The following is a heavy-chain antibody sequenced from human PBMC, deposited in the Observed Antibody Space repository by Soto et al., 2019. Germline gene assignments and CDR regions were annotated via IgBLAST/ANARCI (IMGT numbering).Heavy chain of an antibody. CDR1: DGSFSGYY. D-gene: IGHD6-19*01. CDR3: ARETRHSSGWYGEIGAFDI. V-gene: IGHV4-34*01. CDR2: INHSRSS. Sequence: PSETLSLTCAVDDGSFSGYYWTWIRQPPGKGLEWIGEINHSRSSNYNPSLKSRVTISVDTSKNQFSLNLYSVTAADTAVYYCARETRHSSGWYGEIGAFDIWGQGTMVTVSS. J-gene: IGHJ3*02.